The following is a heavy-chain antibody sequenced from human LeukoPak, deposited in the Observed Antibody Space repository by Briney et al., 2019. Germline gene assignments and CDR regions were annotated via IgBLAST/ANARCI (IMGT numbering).Heavy chain of an antibody. CDR2: ISAYNGNT. CDR3: ASGFQNLLYYYMDV. D-gene: IGHD2-21*01. CDR1: GYTFTSYG. J-gene: IGHJ6*03. V-gene: IGHV1-18*01. Sequence: GASVKVSCKASGYTFTSYGISWVRQAPGQGLEWMGWISAYNGNTNYAQKLQGRVTMTTDTSTSTAYMELRSLRSDDTAVYYCASGFQNLLYYYMDVWGKGTTVTVSS.